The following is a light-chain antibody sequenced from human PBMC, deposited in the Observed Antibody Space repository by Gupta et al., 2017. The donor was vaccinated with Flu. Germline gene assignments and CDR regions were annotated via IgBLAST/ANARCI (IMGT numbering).Light chain of an antibody. V-gene: IGLV2-14*01. J-gene: IGLJ1*01. CDR3: SLYTRSSTPV. CDR1: SSDVGGYNY. CDR2: EVS. Sequence: QSALTQPASVSGSPGQSITISCTGTSSDVGGYNYVSWYQQHPGKAPKLMSYEVSNRPSGVSNRCSGSKSGTTASLTISGLQAEDEAYYYCSLYTRSSTPVFGTGTKVTVL.